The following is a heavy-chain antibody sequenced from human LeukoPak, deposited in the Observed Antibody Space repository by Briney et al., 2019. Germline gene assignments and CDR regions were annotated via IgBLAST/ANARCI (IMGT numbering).Heavy chain of an antibody. CDR1: GDSMNSGGHY. J-gene: IGHJ4*02. D-gene: IGHD2-21*02. Sequence: PSETLSLTCTVSGDSMNSGGHYWTWIRQHTGKGLEWIGHIHYGGFTDYNPSLKTRCVISVDPSKTVFSLDLTSVTAADTAVYFCARSWVETSFFDFWGQGVQVIVSS. CDR2: IHYGGFT. CDR3: ARSWVETSFFDF. V-gene: IGHV4-31*03.